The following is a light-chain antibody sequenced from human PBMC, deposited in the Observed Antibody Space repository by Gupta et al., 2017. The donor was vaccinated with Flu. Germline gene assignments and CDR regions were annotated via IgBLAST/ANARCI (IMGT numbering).Light chain of an antibody. CDR2: EDT. J-gene: IGLJ3*02. Sequence: NFMLTQPHSVSESPGKTVTISCTRTSGSIANNFVQWYQQRPGSGPTTVIYEDTQRPSGVPDRFSGSIDSSSNSASLTISGLETEDEADDYCQSDDSSHHWVFGGGTKLTVL. CDR1: SGSIANNF. V-gene: IGLV6-57*03. CDR3: QSDDSSHHWV.